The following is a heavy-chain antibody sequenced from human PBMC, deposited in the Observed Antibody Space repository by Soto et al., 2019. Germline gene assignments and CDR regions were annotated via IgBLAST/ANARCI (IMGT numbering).Heavy chain of an antibody. V-gene: IGHV4-31*03. CDR3: ARAAAAEKFDY. Sequence: QVQLQESGPGLVKPSETLSLTCSVSGGSVRSGDFYWSWIRQHPGKGLEWIGYIHYRGNTYYNPSLKSRVTISVDTCKNQFSLRLTSVTAADTAVYFCARAAAAEKFDYWGQGTLVAVSS. J-gene: IGHJ4*02. D-gene: IGHD6-13*01. CDR2: IHYRGNT. CDR1: GGSVRSGDFY.